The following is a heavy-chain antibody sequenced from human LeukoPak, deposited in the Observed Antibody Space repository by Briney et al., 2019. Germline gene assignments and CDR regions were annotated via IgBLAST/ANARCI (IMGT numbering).Heavy chain of an antibody. D-gene: IGHD3-22*01. V-gene: IGHV4-34*01. CDR3: ASPWLLEAFDI. CDR1: GGSFSGYY. J-gene: IGHJ3*02. Sequence: SETLSLTCAVYGGSFSGYYWSWIRQPPGKGLEWIGEINHSGSTNYNPSLKSRVTISVDTSKNQFSLKLSSVTAADTAVYYCASPWLLEAFDIWGQGTMVTVSS. CDR2: INHSGST.